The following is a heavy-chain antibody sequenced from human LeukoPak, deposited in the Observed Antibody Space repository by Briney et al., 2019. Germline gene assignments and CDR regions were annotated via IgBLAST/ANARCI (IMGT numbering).Heavy chain of an antibody. CDR1: GFTFSRYA. V-gene: IGHV3-64*01. CDR3: ASSVDSAMGPLDF. CDR2: ISSNGGST. Sequence: GGSLRLSCAASGFTFSRYAMHWVRQAPGKGLEYVSVISSNGGSTYYANSVKGRFTISRDNSRNTLYLQMGSLRAEDMAVYYCASSVDSAMGPLDFWGQGTLVTVSS. D-gene: IGHD5-18*01. J-gene: IGHJ4*02.